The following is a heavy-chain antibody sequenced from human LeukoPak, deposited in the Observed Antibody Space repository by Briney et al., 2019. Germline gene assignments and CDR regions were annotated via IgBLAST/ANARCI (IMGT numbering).Heavy chain of an antibody. D-gene: IGHD3-22*01. CDR2: VYYSGST. CDR1: GGSISSYY. J-gene: IGHJ4*02. Sequence: SETLSLTCTVSGGSISSYYWSWLRQPPGKGLEWIGYVYYSGSTNYNPSLKSRVTISVDTSKNQFSLKLSSVTAADTAVYYCARWEYYDSSGYSYWGQGTLVTVSS. CDR3: ARWEYYDSSGYSY. V-gene: IGHV4-59*01.